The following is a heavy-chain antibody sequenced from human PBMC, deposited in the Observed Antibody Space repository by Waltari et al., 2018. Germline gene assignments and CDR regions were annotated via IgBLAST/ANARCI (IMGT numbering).Heavy chain of an antibody. J-gene: IGHJ6*02. CDR2: INHAGYT. CDR3: VRLEDCTGPGGHCYSGDPFALDV. Sequence: QVQLQQWGAGLLQSSETLSLTCAVYGGSFSGYYWAWVRQRPGKGLEWIGEINHAGYTNHNPSLRSRVTMSADTSKSQFSLKLNSVTAADTAVYYCVRLEDCTGPGGHCYSGDPFALDVWGQGTTVTVSS. V-gene: IGHV4-34*02. D-gene: IGHD2-15*01. CDR1: GGSFSGYY.